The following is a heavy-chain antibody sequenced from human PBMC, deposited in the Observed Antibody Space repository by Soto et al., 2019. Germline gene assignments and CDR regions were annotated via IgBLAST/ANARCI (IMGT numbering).Heavy chain of an antibody. CDR2: ISGSGGST. D-gene: IGHD6-19*01. V-gene: IGHV3-23*01. Sequence: EVQLLESGGGLVQPGGSLRLSCAASGFTFSSYAMSWVRQAPGKGLEWVSAISGSGGSTYYADSVKGRFTISRENSKNPPYLQMNSLGAEERAVYYWPKAPPPPIAVAGCPPPDIGGQGTMVTVSS. CDR1: GFTFSSYA. J-gene: IGHJ3*02. CDR3: PKAPPPPIAVAGCPPPDI.